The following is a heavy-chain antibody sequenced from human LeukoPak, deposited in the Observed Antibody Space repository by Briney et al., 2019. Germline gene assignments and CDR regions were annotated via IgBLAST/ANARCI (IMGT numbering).Heavy chain of an antibody. Sequence: SETLSLTCAVYGGSFSGYYWSWIRQPPGKGLEWIGEINHSGSTNYNPSLKSRVTISVDTSKNQFSLKLSSVTAADTAVYYCARGLQPTNIVVVPAAYYFDYWGQGTLVTVSS. CDR2: INHSGST. CDR3: ARGLQPTNIVVVPAAYYFDY. V-gene: IGHV4-34*01. J-gene: IGHJ4*02. D-gene: IGHD2-2*01. CDR1: GGSFSGYY.